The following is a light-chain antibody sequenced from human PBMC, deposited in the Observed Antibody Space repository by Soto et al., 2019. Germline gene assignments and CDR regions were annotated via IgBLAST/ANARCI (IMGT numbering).Light chain of an antibody. CDR2: SNN. J-gene: IGLJ1*01. V-gene: IGLV1-44*01. CDR1: SSNIGSNT. CDR3: AAWDDSLRGYV. Sequence: QSVLTQPPSASGTPGQRVTISCSGSSSNIGSNTVNWYQQLPGTAPKLLIYSNNQRPSGVPDRFSGSKSGTSVSLAISGLRSEDEADYYCAAWDDSLRGYVFGTGTKVTV.